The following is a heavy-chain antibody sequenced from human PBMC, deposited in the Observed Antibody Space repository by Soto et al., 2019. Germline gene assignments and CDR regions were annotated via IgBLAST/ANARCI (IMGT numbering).Heavy chain of an antibody. CDR2: INADKGDT. CDR1: GYSFTDFA. J-gene: IGHJ5*02. CDR3: ARGPLSGVATIWDYANWFDP. D-gene: IGHD5-12*01. Sequence: QAQLVQSGAEVKKPGASVKVYCKASGYSFTDFAMHWVRLASGQRLEWMGWINADKGDTKYSPKFQGRVTITRDTSETTVYMELRSLRSEDTAVYYCARGPLSGVATIWDYANWFDPWGQGSLVTVST. V-gene: IGHV1-3*01.